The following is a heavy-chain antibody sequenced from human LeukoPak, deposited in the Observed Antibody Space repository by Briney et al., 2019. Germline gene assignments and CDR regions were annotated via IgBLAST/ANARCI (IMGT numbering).Heavy chain of an antibody. Sequence: SETLSLTCAVYGGSFSDYYRSWIRQPPGKGLEWIGEINRSGSTNYNPSLKSRVTISVDTSKNQISLKLSSVTAADTAVYYCARLSVGISMSPWGQGTLVTVSS. CDR2: INRSGST. CDR3: ARLSVGISMSP. J-gene: IGHJ5*02. D-gene: IGHD3-22*01. V-gene: IGHV4-34*01. CDR1: GGSFSDYY.